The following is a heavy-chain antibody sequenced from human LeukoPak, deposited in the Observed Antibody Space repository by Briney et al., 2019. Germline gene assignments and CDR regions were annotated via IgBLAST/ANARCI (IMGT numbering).Heavy chain of an antibody. CDR2: ISAYNGNT. Sequence: ASVTVSCKASGYTFTSYGISWVRQAPGQGLEWMGWISAYNGNTNYAQKLQGRVTMTTDTSTSTAYMELRSLRSDDTAVYYCARAKDYYGSGSPFFWYWGQGTLVTVSS. CDR1: GYTFTSYG. CDR3: ARAKDYYGSGSPFFWY. V-gene: IGHV1-18*01. D-gene: IGHD3-10*01. J-gene: IGHJ4*02.